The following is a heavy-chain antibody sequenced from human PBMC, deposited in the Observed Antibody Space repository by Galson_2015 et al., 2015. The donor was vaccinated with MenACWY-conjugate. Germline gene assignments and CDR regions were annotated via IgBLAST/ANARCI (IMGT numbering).Heavy chain of an antibody. CDR1: GYTFTSYW. D-gene: IGHD3-10*01. V-gene: IGHV5-51*01. J-gene: IGHJ4*02. CDR2: IYPDDSDT. CDR3: ARLGSSVLRGHLDS. Sequence: QSGAEVKKPGESLKISCKGSGYTFTSYWIAWVRQMPGKGLECMGIIYPDDSDTKYSPSFRGQVTISADKSISAAYLQWSSLEASDTAMYCCARLGSSVLRGHLDSWGQGTQVTVSS.